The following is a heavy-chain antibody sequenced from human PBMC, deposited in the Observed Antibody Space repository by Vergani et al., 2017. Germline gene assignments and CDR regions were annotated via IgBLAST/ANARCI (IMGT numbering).Heavy chain of an antibody. Sequence: QVQLVQSGAEVKKPGSSVKVSCKASGGTFSSYAISWVRQAPGQGLEWMGWINPNSGGTNYAQKFQGRVTMTRDTSISTAYMELSRLRSDDTAVYYCARSLHDFDYWGQGTLVTVSS. J-gene: IGHJ4*02. CDR3: ARSLHDFDY. CDR1: GGTFSSYA. V-gene: IGHV1-2*02. CDR2: INPNSGGT.